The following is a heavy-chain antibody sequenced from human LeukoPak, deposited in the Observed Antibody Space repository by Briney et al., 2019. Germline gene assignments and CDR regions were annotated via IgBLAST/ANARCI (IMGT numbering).Heavy chain of an antibody. CDR1: GGSVSGYY. Sequence: SETLSLTCVVSGGSVSGYYWGWIRQPPGRGLEWIGYVYYSGSTNYNPSFKSRITISVDTSRNQFSLQLSSVTAADTAVYYCARGSGSYPYYFDYWGQGTLVTVSS. CDR2: VYYSGST. V-gene: IGHV4-59*02. CDR3: ARGSGSYPYYFDY. J-gene: IGHJ4*02. D-gene: IGHD1-26*01.